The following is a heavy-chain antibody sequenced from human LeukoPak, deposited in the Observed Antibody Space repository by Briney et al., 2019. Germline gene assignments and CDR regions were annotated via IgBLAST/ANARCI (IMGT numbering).Heavy chain of an antibody. J-gene: IGHJ3*02. V-gene: IGHV4-34*01. CDR3: ARGFFDSSGYSNAFDI. Sequence: SETLSLTCAVYGGSFSGYYWSWIRQPPGKGLEWIAYLHYSGSAKYNPSLASRVATSVDTANNQFSLKLTSVTAADTAVYYCARGFFDSSGYSNAFDIWGQGTMVTVSS. D-gene: IGHD3-22*01. CDR1: GGSFSGYY. CDR2: LHYSGSA.